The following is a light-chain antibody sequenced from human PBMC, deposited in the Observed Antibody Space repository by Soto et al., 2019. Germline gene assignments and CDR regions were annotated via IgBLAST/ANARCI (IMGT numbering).Light chain of an antibody. J-gene: IGKJ4*01. Sequence: DIQMTQSPSSVSASVGDRGTITCRASQGISNWLAWYQQQPGKAPKLLIYGASSLQSGVPSRFRGGGYGTHFTLIISSLQPEDFATYYCQQTNTFLPLTVGGGTKVAI. CDR3: QQTNTFLPLT. CDR1: QGISNW. CDR2: GAS. V-gene: IGKV1-12*01.